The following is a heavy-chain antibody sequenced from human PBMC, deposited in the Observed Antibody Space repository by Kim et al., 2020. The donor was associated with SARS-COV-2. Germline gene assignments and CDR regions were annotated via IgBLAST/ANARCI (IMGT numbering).Heavy chain of an antibody. Sequence: GGSLRLSCAASGFTFSSYSMNWVRQAPGKGLEWVSYISSSSTIYYADSVKGRFTISRDNAKNSLYLQMNSPRAEDTAVYYCASQEDRYCSSTSCYEYYDFGMDVWGQGTTVTVSS. CDR1: GFTFSSYS. D-gene: IGHD2-2*01. V-gene: IGHV3-48*04. J-gene: IGHJ6*02. CDR2: ISSSSTI. CDR3: ASQEDRYCSSTSCYEYYDFGMDV.